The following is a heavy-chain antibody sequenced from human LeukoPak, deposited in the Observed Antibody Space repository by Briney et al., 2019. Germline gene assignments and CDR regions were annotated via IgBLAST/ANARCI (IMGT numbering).Heavy chain of an antibody. CDR3: AREGDYGDYVGY. CDR2: INPNSGDT. D-gene: IGHD4-17*01. CDR1: GYTFTNYY. Sequence: ASVKVSCKASGYTFTNYYMHWVRQAPGQGPEWMGWINPNSGDTNYAQKFQGRVTMTRDMSISTAYMDLSRLRSDDTAVYYCAREGDYGDYVGYWGQGTLVTVSS. V-gene: IGHV1-2*02. J-gene: IGHJ4*02.